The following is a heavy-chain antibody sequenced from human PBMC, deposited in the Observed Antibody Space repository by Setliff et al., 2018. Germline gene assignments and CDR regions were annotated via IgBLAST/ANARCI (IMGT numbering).Heavy chain of an antibody. CDR3: ARARGYSYGPFDY. V-gene: IGHV3-11*04. Sequence: GGSLRLSCAASGFTFSDYYMTWIRQAPGKGLEWVSYISRGGNTIYYADSVKGRFTISRDNAKNSLYLQMNSLRAEDTAVYSCARARGYSYGPFDYWGQGTPVTVSS. CDR2: ISRGGNTI. D-gene: IGHD5-18*01. CDR1: GFTFSDYY. J-gene: IGHJ4*02.